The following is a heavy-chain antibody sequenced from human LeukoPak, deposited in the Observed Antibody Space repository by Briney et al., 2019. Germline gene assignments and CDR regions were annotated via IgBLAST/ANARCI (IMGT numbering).Heavy chain of an antibody. V-gene: IGHV4-38-2*02. CDR1: GYSISSGYY. Sequence: SETLSLTCTVSGYSISSGYYWGWIRQPPGKGLEWIGSIYHSGSTYYNPSLKSRVTISVDTSKNQFSLKLNSVTAADTAVYYCARDRDGGYCSGGSCDGKNNWFDPWGQGILVTVSS. D-gene: IGHD2-15*01. CDR2: IYHSGST. J-gene: IGHJ5*02. CDR3: ARDRDGGYCSGGSCDGKNNWFDP.